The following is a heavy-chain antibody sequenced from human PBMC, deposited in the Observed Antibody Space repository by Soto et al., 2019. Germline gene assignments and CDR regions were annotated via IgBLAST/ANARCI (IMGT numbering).Heavy chain of an antibody. D-gene: IGHD3-22*01. CDR1: SGSISRYY. Sequence: PSETLSLTCTVSSGSISRYYWSWFRQPPGKGLQWIGDIYYSGSTNYNPSLKSRVTISVDTSKNQFSLRLSSVNAADTAVYYCAREVARDSSGYFDYWGQGTLVTVSS. J-gene: IGHJ4*02. CDR3: AREVARDSSGYFDY. CDR2: IYYSGST. V-gene: IGHV4-59*01.